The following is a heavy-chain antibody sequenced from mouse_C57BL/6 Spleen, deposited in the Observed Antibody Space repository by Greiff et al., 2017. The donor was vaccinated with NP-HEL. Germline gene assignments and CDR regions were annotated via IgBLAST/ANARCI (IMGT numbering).Heavy chain of an antibody. CDR2: INPSTGGT. J-gene: IGHJ3*01. CDR1: GYSFTGYY. Sequence: EVQLQESGPELVKPGASVKISCKASGYSFTGYYMNWVKQSPEKSPEWIGEINPSTGGTTYNQKFKAKATLTVDKSSSTAYMQLKSLTSEDSAVYYCARSGGLPLAYWGQGTLVTVSA. CDR3: ARSGGLPLAY. D-gene: IGHD2-4*01. V-gene: IGHV1-42*01.